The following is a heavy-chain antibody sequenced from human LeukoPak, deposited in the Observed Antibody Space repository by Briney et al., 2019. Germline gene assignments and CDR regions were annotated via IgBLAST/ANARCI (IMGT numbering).Heavy chain of an antibody. J-gene: IGHJ4*02. D-gene: IGHD2-2*01. CDR2: INRSGGSR. V-gene: IGHV1-46*03. CDR3: AYCSSTSCPYY. CDR1: GYTFTSYY. Sequence: ASVTVSCKASGYTFTSYYMHWVRQAPGQGLEWMGLINRSGGSRSCAQKFQGRVTMTRDTSTSTVYMELSSLRSEDTAVYYCAYCSSTSCPYYWGQGTLVTVSS.